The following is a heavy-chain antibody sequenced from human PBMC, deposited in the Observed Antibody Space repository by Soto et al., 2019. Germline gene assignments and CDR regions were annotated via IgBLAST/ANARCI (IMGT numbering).Heavy chain of an antibody. CDR1: GYSISSGNY. CDR3: RSSTSCYDESCVDV. CDR2: LYHIGST. D-gene: IGHD2-2*01. J-gene: IGHJ6*02. Sequence: SETLSLTCAVSGYSISSGNYWAWIRQPPGRGLEWIGSLYHIGSTHYNTSLKSRVTISVDTSKNHFSLELSPVTAADPAMYYCRSSTSCYDESCVDVWGQGTMVTVSS. V-gene: IGHV4-38-2*01.